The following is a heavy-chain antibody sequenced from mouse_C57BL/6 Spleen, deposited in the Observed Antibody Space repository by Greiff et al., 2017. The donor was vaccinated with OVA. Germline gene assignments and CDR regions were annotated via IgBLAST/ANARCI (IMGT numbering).Heavy chain of an antibody. D-gene: IGHD2-4*01. V-gene: IGHV1-18*01. Sequence: VQLQQSGPELVKPGASVKIPCKASGYTFTDYNMAWVKQSHGKSLEWIGDINPNNGGTIYNQKFKGKATLTVDKSSSTAYMELRSLTSEDTAVYYCAREGVLRRYFDVWGTGTTVTVSS. CDR3: AREGVLRRYFDV. CDR1: GYTFTDYN. J-gene: IGHJ1*03. CDR2: INPNNGGT.